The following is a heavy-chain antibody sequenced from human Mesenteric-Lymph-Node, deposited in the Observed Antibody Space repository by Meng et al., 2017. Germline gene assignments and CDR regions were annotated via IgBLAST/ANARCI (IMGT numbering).Heavy chain of an antibody. CDR1: GFTVSSNY. D-gene: IGHD6-19*01. CDR3: ARDLDLGRYSSGWYDYYYYGMDV. Sequence: GGSLRLSCAASGFTVSSNYMSWVRQAPGKGLEWVAVISYDGSNKYYADSVKGRFTISRDNSKNTLYLQMNSLRAEDTAVYYCARDLDLGRYSSGWYDYYYYGMDVWGQGTTVTVSS. J-gene: IGHJ6*02. V-gene: IGHV3-30*01. CDR2: ISYDGSNK.